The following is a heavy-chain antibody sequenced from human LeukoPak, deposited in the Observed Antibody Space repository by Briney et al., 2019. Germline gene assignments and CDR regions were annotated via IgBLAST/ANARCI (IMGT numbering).Heavy chain of an antibody. D-gene: IGHD3-22*01. CDR3: AGAGSSGHYPIVFDY. V-gene: IGHV4-30-2*01. CDR1: GGSISSGGYS. Sequence: LSLTCAVSGGSISSGGYSWSWIRQPPGKGLEWIGYIYHSGSTYYNPSLKSRVTISVDRSKNQFSLKLSSVTAADTAVYYCAGAGSSGHYPIVFDYWGQGTLVTVSS. CDR2: IYHSGST. J-gene: IGHJ4*02.